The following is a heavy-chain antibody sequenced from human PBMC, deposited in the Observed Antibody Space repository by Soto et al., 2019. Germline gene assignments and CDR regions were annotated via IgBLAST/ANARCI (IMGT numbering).Heavy chain of an antibody. D-gene: IGHD3-3*01. CDR3: ARDDGYDFWSGYYRFDY. Sequence: ASVKVSCTTSGYTFTSHALHWVRRAPGQRLEWMGWIGAYNGNTNYAQKLQGRVTMTTDTSTSTAYMELRSLRSDDTAVYYCARDDGYDFWSGYYRFDYWGQGTLVTVSS. CDR1: GYTFTSHA. V-gene: IGHV1-18*01. J-gene: IGHJ4*02. CDR2: IGAYNGNT.